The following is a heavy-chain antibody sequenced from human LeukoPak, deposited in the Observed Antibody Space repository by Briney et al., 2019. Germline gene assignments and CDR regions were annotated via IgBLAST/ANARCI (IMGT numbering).Heavy chain of an antibody. V-gene: IGHV1-2*02. D-gene: IGHD3-10*01. CDR3: ARPRFPYYRLSGPDYYYMDV. CDR2: INPNSGGT. CDR1: GYTFTGYY. Sequence: ASVKVSCKASGYTFTGYYMHWVRQAPGQGLEWMGWINPNSGGTNYAQKFQGRVTMTRDTSISTAYMELSRLRSDDTAVYYSARPRFPYYRLSGPDYYYMDVWGKGTTVTISS. J-gene: IGHJ6*03.